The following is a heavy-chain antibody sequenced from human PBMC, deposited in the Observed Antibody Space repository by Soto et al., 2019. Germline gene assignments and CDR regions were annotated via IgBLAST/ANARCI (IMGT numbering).Heavy chain of an antibody. CDR3: AKDYYYGSGTNWFDP. V-gene: IGHV3-23*01. Sequence: SLRLSCTVCGFHFTSYAKSWVCQAPGKGLEWVSAISGSGGSTYYADSVKGRFTISRDNSKNTLYLQMNCLRAEDTAVYYCAKDYYYGSGTNWFDPWGQGT. J-gene: IGHJ5*02. D-gene: IGHD3-10*01. CDR2: ISGSGGST. CDR1: GFHFTSYA.